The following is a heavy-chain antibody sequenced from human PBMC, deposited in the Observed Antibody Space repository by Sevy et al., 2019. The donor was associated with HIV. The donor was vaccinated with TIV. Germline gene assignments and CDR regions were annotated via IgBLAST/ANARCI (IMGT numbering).Heavy chain of an antibody. CDR2: IKQDGSEK. CDR1: GFTFSSFW. V-gene: IGHV3-7*01. D-gene: IGHD1-1*01. CDR3: AREIGGGNSF. Sequence: GGSLRLSCAASGFTFSSFWMHWVRQAPGKGLEWVANIKQDGSEKYYVHSVKGRFIISRDNAKNSLYLQMNSLRAEDTAVYYCAREIGGGNSFWGQGTLVTVSS. J-gene: IGHJ4*02.